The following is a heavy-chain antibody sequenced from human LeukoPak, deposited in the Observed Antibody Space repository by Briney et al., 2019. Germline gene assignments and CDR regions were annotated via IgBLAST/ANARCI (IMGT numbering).Heavy chain of an antibody. Sequence: GASVKVSYKASGYTFTAYYIHWVRQAPGQGLEWMGRINPNSGGTNYAQKFQGRVTMTRDTSISTAYMELSRLRSDDTAVYFCARPWEITMSERSYNWFDSWGQGTLVTVSS. CDR3: ARPWEITMSERSYNWFDS. D-gene: IGHD1-26*01. CDR1: GYTFTAYY. CDR2: INPNSGGT. J-gene: IGHJ5*01. V-gene: IGHV1-2*02.